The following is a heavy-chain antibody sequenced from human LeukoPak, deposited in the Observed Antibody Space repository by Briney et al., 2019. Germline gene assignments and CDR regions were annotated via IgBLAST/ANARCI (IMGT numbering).Heavy chain of an antibody. CDR1: GGSISSSSYY. V-gene: IGHV4-39*07. Sequence: SETLSLTCTVSGGSISSSSYYWGWIRQPPGKGLEWIGSIYYSGSTYYNPSLKSRVTISVDTSNNQFSLKLSSVTAADTAVYYCARDYYDSSGSHYFDYWGQGTLVTVSS. CDR2: IYYSGST. CDR3: ARDYYDSSGSHYFDY. D-gene: IGHD3-22*01. J-gene: IGHJ4*02.